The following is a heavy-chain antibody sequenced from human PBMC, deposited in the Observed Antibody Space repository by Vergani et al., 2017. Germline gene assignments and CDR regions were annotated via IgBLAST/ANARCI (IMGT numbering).Heavy chain of an antibody. V-gene: IGHV1-2*02. CDR3: ARESCSSTSCYTEAFDY. Sequence: QVQLVQSGAEVKKPGASVKVSCKASGYTFTGYYMHWVRQAPGQGLEWMGWINPNSGGTNYAQKFQCRVTMTRDTSISTAYMELSRLRSDDTAVYYCARESCSSTSCYTEAFDYWGQGTLVTVSS. J-gene: IGHJ4*02. CDR2: INPNSGGT. CDR1: GYTFTGYY. D-gene: IGHD2-2*02.